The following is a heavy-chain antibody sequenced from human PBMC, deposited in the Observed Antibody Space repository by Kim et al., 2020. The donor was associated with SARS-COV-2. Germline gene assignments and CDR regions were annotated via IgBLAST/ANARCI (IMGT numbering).Heavy chain of an antibody. V-gene: IGHV3-15*01. Sequence: GGSLSLSCAASGFTFNNAWMSWVRQAPGKGLEWVGRIKSKTDGGTTDYAAPVKGRFTISRDDSKNTLYLQMNSLKTEDTAVYYCTTGYCSSTSCYGRHYGMDVWGQGTTVTVSS. J-gene: IGHJ6*02. CDR2: IKSKTDGGTT. CDR3: TTGYCSSTSCYGRHYGMDV. D-gene: IGHD2-2*01. CDR1: GFTFNNAW.